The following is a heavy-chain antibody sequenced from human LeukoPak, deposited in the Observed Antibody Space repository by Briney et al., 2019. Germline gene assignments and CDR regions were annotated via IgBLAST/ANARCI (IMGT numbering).Heavy chain of an antibody. J-gene: IGHJ5*02. V-gene: IGHV3-23*01. CDR1: GFTFSSYA. Sequence: GGSLRLSCAASGFTFSSYAMSWVRQAPGKGLEWVSAISGSSGSTYYADSVKGRFTISRDNSKNTLYLQMNSLRAEDTAVSYCAKDGYGDYRNWFDPWGQGTLVTVSS. D-gene: IGHD4-17*01. CDR2: ISGSSGST. CDR3: AKDGYGDYRNWFDP.